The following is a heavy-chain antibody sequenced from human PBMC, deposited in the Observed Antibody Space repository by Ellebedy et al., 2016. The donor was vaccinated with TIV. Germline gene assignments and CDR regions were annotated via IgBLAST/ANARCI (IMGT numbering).Heavy chain of an antibody. J-gene: IGHJ5*02. Sequence: SETLSLTXTVSGGPISSSSYYWGWIRQPPGKGLEWIGSIYNSGSTYYNPSLKSRVTISVDTSKNQFSLKLSSVTAADTAVYYCARHSTDYDFWSGYLNWFDPWGQGTLVTVSS. CDR1: GGPISSSSYY. CDR2: IYNSGST. CDR3: ARHSTDYDFWSGYLNWFDP. D-gene: IGHD3-3*01. V-gene: IGHV4-39*01.